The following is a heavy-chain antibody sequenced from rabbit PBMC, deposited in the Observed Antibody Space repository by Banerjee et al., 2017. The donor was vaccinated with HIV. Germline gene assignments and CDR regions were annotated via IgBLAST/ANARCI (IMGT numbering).Heavy chain of an antibody. Sequence: QSLEESGGDLVKPGASLTLTCTASGFSFSSSYYMCWVRQAPGKGPEWIACIYTGDGGTYYASWVNGRFTISRDTNENTVTLQMTSLTAADTATYFCARGAGASTYNYHIYYGMDLWGQGTLVTVS. CDR1: GFSFSSSYY. CDR3: ARGAGASTYNYHIYYGMDL. CDR2: IYTGDGGT. D-gene: IGHD8-1*01. J-gene: IGHJ6*01. V-gene: IGHV1S40*01.